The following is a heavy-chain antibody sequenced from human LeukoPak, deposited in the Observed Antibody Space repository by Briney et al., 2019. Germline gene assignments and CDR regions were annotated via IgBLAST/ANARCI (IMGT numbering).Heavy chain of an antibody. V-gene: IGHV3-30*04. J-gene: IGHJ4*02. D-gene: IGHD3-22*01. Sequence: QTGGSLRLSCAASGFTFSSYAMHWVRQAPGKGLKWVAVISYDGSNKYYADSVKGRFTISRDNSKNTLYLQMNSLRAEDTAVYYCARDHDSSDPLIALYYFDYWGQGTLVTVSS. CDR3: ARDHDSSDPLIALYYFDY. CDR1: GFTFSSYA. CDR2: ISYDGSNK.